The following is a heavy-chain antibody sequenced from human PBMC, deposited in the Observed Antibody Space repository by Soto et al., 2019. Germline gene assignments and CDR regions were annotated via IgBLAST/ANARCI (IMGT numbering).Heavy chain of an antibody. D-gene: IGHD3-3*01. V-gene: IGHV1-8*01. Sequence: ASVKVSCKASGYTLTSYDINWVRQATGQGLEWMGWMNPNSGNTGYAQKFQGRVTMTRNTSISTAYMELSSLRSEDTAVYYCARALYYDFWSPYYYYMDVWGKGTTVTVSS. CDR1: GYTLTSYD. CDR3: ARALYYDFWSPYYYYMDV. CDR2: MNPNSGNT. J-gene: IGHJ6*03.